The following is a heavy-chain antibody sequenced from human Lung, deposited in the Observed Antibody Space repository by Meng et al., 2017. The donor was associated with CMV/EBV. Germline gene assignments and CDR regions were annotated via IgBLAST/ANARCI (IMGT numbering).Heavy chain of an antibody. CDR2: FVNNVDT. Sequence: VHLLQPGAEVKKPVASVGVSCEASGYTFASYGISWLRQAPGQGLEWMGWFVNNVDTYSAQKFQGRVTMTTDTHTSTAFMELRSLRSDDTAVYYCASSIFGVVIISPLGYWGQGTLVTVSS. CDR1: GYTFASYG. V-gene: IGHV1-18*01. CDR3: ASSIFGVVIISPLGY. J-gene: IGHJ4*02. D-gene: IGHD3-3*01.